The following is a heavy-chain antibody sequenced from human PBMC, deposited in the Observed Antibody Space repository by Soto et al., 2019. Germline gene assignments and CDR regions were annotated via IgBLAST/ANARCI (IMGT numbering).Heavy chain of an antibody. CDR1: GFTFITYA. D-gene: IGHD5-12*01. J-gene: IGHJ4*02. CDR3: ARDFISGYDFVY. Sequence: EVQLLESGGGLVQPGGSLRVSCAASGFTFITYAMNWVRQAPGKGLEWVSAISGSGGSTYYADSVKGRFTISRDNAKNSLYLQMNSLRAEDTAVYYCARDFISGYDFVYWGQGTLVTVSS. CDR2: ISGSGGST. V-gene: IGHV3-23*01.